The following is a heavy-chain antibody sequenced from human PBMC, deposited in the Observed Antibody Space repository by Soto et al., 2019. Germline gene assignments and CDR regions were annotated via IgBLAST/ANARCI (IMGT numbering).Heavy chain of an antibody. CDR3: AKFASIWGSYRYDAFDI. V-gene: IGHV3-9*01. J-gene: IGHJ3*02. Sequence: DVQLVESGGGLVQPGRSLRLSCAASGFTFDDYAMHWVRQAPGKGLEWVSGISWNSGSIGYADSVKGRFTISRDNAKNSLYLQMNSLRAEDTALYYCAKFASIWGSYRYDAFDIWGQGTMVTVSS. CDR1: GFTFDDYA. D-gene: IGHD3-16*02. CDR2: ISWNSGSI.